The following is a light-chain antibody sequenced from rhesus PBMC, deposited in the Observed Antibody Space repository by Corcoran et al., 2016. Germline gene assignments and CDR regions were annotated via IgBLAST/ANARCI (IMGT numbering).Light chain of an antibody. Sequence: QVILTQSPATLSLSPGERATLSCRASQSVSSYLAWSQTKPGQAPRLLIYGASSRTTGIPDRFSCSGSGTDVTLTISSLEPEDVGVYHCYQHSSGYTFGPGTKLDIK. J-gene: IGKJ3*01. CDR2: GAS. V-gene: IGKV3-10*01. CDR3: YQHSSGYT. CDR1: QSVSSY.